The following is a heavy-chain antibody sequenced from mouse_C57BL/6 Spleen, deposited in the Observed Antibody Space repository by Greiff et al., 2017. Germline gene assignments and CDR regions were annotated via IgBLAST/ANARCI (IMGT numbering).Heavy chain of an antibody. J-gene: IGHJ3*01. D-gene: IGHD2-1*01. CDR2: INPNNGGT. CDR3: ARLDYGNPGSWFAY. CDR1: GYTFTDYN. V-gene: IGHV1-18*01. Sequence: VQLQQSGPELVKPGASVKIPCKASGYTFTDYNMDWVKQSHGKSLEWIGDINPNNGGTIYNQKFKGKATLTVDKSSSTAYMELRSLTSEDTAVYYCARLDYGNPGSWFAYWGQGTLVTVSA.